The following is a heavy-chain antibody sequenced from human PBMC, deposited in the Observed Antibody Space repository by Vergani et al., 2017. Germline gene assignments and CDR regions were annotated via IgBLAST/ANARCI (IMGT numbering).Heavy chain of an antibody. D-gene: IGHD5-24*01. Sequence: QVQLQESGPGLVKPSETLSLTCTVSGGSISSYYWSWIRQPPGKGLEWIGYIYYSGSTNYNPSLKSRVTISVDTSKNQFSLKLSSVTAADTAVYYCARVERATEGPLHYYYGMDVWGQGTTVTVSS. CDR1: GGSISSYY. V-gene: IGHV4-59*01. CDR2: IYYSGST. CDR3: ARVERATEGPLHYYYGMDV. J-gene: IGHJ6*02.